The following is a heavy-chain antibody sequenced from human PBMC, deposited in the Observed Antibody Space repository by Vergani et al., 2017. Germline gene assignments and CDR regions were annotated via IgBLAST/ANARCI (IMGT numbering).Heavy chain of an antibody. CDR3: ARGKGVVQLWYPSWYFDL. V-gene: IGHV4-30-4*08. CDR1: GGSISSGDYY. Sequence: QVQLQESGPGLVKPSQTLSLTFTVSGGSISSGDYYWSWIRQPPGKGLEWIGYIYYSGRTYYNPSLKSRVTISVDTSKNQFSLKLSSVTAADTAVYYCARGKGVVQLWYPSWYFDLWGRGTLVTVSS. CDR2: IYYSGRT. D-gene: IGHD5-18*01. J-gene: IGHJ2*01.